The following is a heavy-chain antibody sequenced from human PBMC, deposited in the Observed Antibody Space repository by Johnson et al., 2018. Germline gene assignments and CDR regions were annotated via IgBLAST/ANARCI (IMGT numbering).Heavy chain of an antibody. J-gene: IGHJ3*02. CDR3: ARDLSSARGTGGFDI. CDR1: GFIFSSLG. CDR2: ISYDGSNT. V-gene: IGHV3-30*03. D-gene: IGHD1-1*01. Sequence: QVQLVESGGGLVQPGRSLRLSCAASGFIFSSLGLHWVRQAPGKGLEWVAIISYDGSNTYYADSVKGRFTIARDNSKKKLYLQMNSLRAEDTAVYYSARDLSSARGTGGFDIWGQGTMVTVSS.